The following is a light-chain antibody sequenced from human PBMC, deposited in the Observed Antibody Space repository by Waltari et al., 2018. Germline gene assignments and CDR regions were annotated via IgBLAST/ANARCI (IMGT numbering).Light chain of an antibody. CDR1: SSNIGDNY. J-gene: IGLJ3*02. CDR2: RNS. Sequence: SVLTQLPSASGTPGQGVTISCSGSSSNIGDNYVYWYQQFPGTSPKLLIHRNSQRPSGVPDRFSGSKSGTSAFLVISGLRSEDEADYHCATWDDSLSGWVFGGGTKVTVL. CDR3: ATWDDSLSGWV. V-gene: IGLV1-47*01.